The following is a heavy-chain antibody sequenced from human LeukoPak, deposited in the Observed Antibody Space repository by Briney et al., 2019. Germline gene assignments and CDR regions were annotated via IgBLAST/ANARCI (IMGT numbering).Heavy chain of an antibody. CDR1: GFNFSTYW. CDR3: ATVGGYY. J-gene: IGHJ4*02. Sequence: GGSLTLYCSASGFNFSTYWMHWLRQAPGKERKGGSTISGPASSTYYADYVKGRLTISRDNSKNTLYLQMTSLRVEDTAVYYCATVGGYYWGQGTLVAVSS. CDR2: ISGPASST. V-gene: IGHV3-23*01. D-gene: IGHD3-10*01.